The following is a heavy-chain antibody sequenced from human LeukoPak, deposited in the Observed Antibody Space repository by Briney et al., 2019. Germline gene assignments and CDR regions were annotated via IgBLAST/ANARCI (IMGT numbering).Heavy chain of an antibody. D-gene: IGHD4-23*01. CDR2: INPSGGST. Sequence: ASVKVSCKASGYTFTSYYMHWVRQAPGQGLEWMGIINPSGGSTSYAQKFQGRVTMTRDTSTSTVYMELSSLRSEDTAVYYCARGPAYRDYGGNSGDFDYWGQGTLVTVSS. CDR3: ARGPAYRDYGGNSGDFDY. J-gene: IGHJ4*02. CDR1: GYTFTSYY. V-gene: IGHV1-46*01.